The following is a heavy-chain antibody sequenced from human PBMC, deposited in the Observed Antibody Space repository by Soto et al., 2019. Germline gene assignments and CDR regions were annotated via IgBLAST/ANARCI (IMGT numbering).Heavy chain of an antibody. D-gene: IGHD2-2*01. V-gene: IGHV4-39*02. J-gene: IGHJ4*02. CDR2: FYYDGRT. Sequence: SGTLSLICFVSGAFFSSSNYYWVWIRQPPGEVLQWIGSFYYDGRTYYHASLNSRAIISVDTSKNHSSLMLTSVTAADTAVYYCARRSHLDVAPAWGQGTLVTVSS. CDR3: ARRSHLDVAPA. CDR1: GAFFSSSNYY.